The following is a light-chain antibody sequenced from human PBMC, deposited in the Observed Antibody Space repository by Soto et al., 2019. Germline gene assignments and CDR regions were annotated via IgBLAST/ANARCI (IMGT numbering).Light chain of an antibody. V-gene: IGKV3-11*01. Sequence: EIVLTQSPATLSLSPGERATLSCRASQGLSGYLAWYQQRPGQAPRLLIFDASKRATVIPARFSGSGSETDFTLTISSLEPEDFAVYYCQQRTNWPITFGQGTRLELK. CDR2: DAS. J-gene: IGKJ5*01. CDR3: QQRTNWPIT. CDR1: QGLSGY.